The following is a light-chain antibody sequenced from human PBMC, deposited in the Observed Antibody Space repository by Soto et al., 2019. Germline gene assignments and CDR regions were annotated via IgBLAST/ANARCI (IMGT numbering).Light chain of an antibody. V-gene: IGKV3-15*01. J-gene: IGKJ2*01. CDR3: QQYNAWPLFT. CDR1: QSVGSK. CDR2: DTS. Sequence: EIPMTQSPATLSVSPGERATLSCRASQSVGSKVAWYQQKPGQAPSLLIYDTSTRATGIPARFSGSGSGTAFSLTLSSLQSEDFAVYYCQQYNAWPLFTFGQGTKVEIK.